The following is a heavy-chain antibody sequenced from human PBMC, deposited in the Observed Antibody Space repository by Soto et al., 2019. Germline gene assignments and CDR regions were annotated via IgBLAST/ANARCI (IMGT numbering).Heavy chain of an antibody. V-gene: IGHV3-30-3*01. CDR1: GFTFSSYA. CDR2: ISYDGSNK. CDR3: ARVREGRYYYGMDV. J-gene: IGHJ6*02. Sequence: PGGSLRLSCAASGFTFSSYAMHWVRQAPGKGLEWVAVISYDGSNKYYADSVKGRFTISRDNSKNTLYLQMNSLRAEDTAVYYCARVREGRYYYGMDVWGQGTTVTVSS.